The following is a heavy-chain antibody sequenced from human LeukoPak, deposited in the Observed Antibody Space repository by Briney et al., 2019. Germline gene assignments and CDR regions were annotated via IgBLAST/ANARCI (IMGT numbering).Heavy chain of an antibody. CDR2: MNPNSGNT. Sequence: ASVKVSCKASGYTFTSYDINWVRQATGQGLEWMGWMNPNSGNTGYAQKFQGRVTMTRNTSISTAYMELSSLRSEATAVYYCARARRGTMVRGVIPPYYFDYWGQGTLVTVSS. D-gene: IGHD3-10*01. V-gene: IGHV1-8*01. CDR1: GYTFTSYD. CDR3: ARARRGTMVRGVIPPYYFDY. J-gene: IGHJ4*02.